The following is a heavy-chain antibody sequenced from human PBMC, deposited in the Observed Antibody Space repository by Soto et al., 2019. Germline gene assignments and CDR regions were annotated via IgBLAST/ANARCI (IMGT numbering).Heavy chain of an antibody. CDR3: VVEDLGMEV. J-gene: IGHJ6*02. CDR1: GFTVSTNY. V-gene: IGHV3-53*01. D-gene: IGHD2-15*01. CDR2: IYSNGNT. Sequence: GGSLRLSCAASGFTVSTNYRTWVGQTPGKGLEWVSIIYSNGNTYYADSVKGRFTISRDNSKNTLYLQMNSLRVDDTAVYYCVVEDLGMEVWGQGTPVTVYS.